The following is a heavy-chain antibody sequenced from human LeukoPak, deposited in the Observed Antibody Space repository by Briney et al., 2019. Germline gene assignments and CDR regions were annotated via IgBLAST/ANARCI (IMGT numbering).Heavy chain of an antibody. J-gene: IGHJ4*02. CDR3: VKRGSDSSSWYGAHYFDY. D-gene: IGHD6-13*01. V-gene: IGHV3-64D*06. CDR2: ISSNGGST. CDR1: GFTFSSYA. Sequence: GGSLRLSCSASGFTFSSYAMHWVRQAPGKGLEYVSAISSNGGSTYYADSVKGRFTISRDNSKNTLYLQMSSLRAEDTAVYYCVKRGSDSSSWYGAHYFDYWGRGTLVTVSS.